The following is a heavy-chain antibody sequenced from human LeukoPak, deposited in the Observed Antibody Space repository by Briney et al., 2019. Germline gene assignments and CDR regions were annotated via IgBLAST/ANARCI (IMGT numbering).Heavy chain of an antibody. Sequence: PGGSLRLSCAASGFTFSSYAMSWVRQAPGKGLEWVSAISGSGGSTYYADSVQGRFTISRDNSKNTLYLQMSSLRAEDTAVYYCATKEVVPFLETCGIDNWGQGTLVTVSS. V-gene: IGHV3-23*01. D-gene: IGHD3-22*01. CDR2: ISGSGGST. J-gene: IGHJ4*02. CDR3: ATKEVVPFLETCGIDN. CDR1: GFTFSSYA.